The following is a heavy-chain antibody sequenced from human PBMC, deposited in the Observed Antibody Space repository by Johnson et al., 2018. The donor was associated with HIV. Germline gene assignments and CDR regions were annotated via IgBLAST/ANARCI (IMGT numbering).Heavy chain of an antibody. CDR1: GFSFSDYY. J-gene: IGHJ3*02. V-gene: IGHV3-11*04. CDR2: ISSSGGTK. D-gene: IGHD6-19*01. Sequence: MQLVESGGGLVKPGGSLRLSCAASGFSFSDYYMTWIRQAPGKGLEWVSYISSSGGTKYYADSLKGRFTISRDNAKNSLYLQMNSLRVEDTAVYYCAKRGSGWPSDAFDIWGQGTMVTVSS. CDR3: AKRGSGWPSDAFDI.